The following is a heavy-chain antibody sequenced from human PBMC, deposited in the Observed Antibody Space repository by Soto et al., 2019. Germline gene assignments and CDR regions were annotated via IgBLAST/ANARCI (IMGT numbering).Heavy chain of an antibody. J-gene: IGHJ6*03. Sequence: QVQLVQSGAEVKKPGASVKVSCKASGYTFTSYGISWVRQAPGQGLEWMGWISAYNGNTNYAQKLQGRVTMTTDTSKSTAYMELRSLRADDTAVYYCARVFMGSGSYPKIYYYYYYMDVWGKGTTVTVSS. CDR3: ARVFMGSGSYPKIYYYYYYMDV. D-gene: IGHD3-10*01. CDR2: ISAYNGNT. CDR1: GYTFTSYG. V-gene: IGHV1-18*01.